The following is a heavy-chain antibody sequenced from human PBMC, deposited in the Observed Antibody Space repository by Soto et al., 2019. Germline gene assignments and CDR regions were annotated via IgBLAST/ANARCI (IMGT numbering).Heavy chain of an antibody. CDR2: ILYYESDQ. J-gene: IGHJ4*02. V-gene: IGHV3-30*18. CDR1: RSTFSDYT. Sequence: GGSLRLSCSASRSTFSDYTMHWVRQAPGRGLEWVAIILYYESDQYYSDSVKGRITISRENSKNTLYLQMHSLTTEDTAVYYCAKDGTHLWSKQYYFDSWGQGALVTVSS. D-gene: IGHD1-26*01. CDR3: AKDGTHLWSKQYYFDS.